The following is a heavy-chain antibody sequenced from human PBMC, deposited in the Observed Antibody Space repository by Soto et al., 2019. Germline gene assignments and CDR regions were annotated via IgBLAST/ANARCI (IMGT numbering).Heavy chain of an antibody. V-gene: IGHV3-23*01. CDR3: ARGGGYCTPTSCAIDS. Sequence: LRLSCVASRFSFSSYEMSWVRQAAGKGLEWVSRVSLTGDRTNYAGSVKGRFTVSRDNFRNTLYLEMDSLRPEDTAIYYCARGGGYCTPTSCAIDSWGRGTPVTVSS. J-gene: IGHJ4*02. CDR1: RFSFSSYE. CDR2: VSLTGDRT. D-gene: IGHD2-8*01.